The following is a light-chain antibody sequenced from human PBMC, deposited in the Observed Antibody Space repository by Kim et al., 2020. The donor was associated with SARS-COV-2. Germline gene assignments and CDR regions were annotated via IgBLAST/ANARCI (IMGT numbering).Light chain of an antibody. CDR3: QQSNSFPLT. V-gene: IGKV1-12*01. CDR2: GAS. Sequence: DIQMTQSPSSVSASVGERVTITCRASQGISSWLAWYQQKPGKAPDLLIYGASSLQRGIPSRFSGSGYGTEFALTINGLQPEDSATYYCQQSNSFPLTFGGGTKVDIK. J-gene: IGKJ4*01. CDR1: QGISSW.